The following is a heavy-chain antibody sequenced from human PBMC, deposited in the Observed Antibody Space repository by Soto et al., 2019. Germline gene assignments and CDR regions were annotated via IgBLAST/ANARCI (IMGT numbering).Heavy chain of an antibody. V-gene: IGHV1-18*01. CDR2: ISAYNGNT. Sequence: GXSVKVSCKASGYTFTSYGISLVRHTPGQGLEWMGWISAYNGNTNYAQKLQGRVTMTTDTSTSTAYMELRSMRSDDTAVYYCARDGNILTGVDYWGQGTLVTVSS. J-gene: IGHJ4*02. D-gene: IGHD3-9*01. CDR1: GYTFTSYG. CDR3: ARDGNILTGVDY.